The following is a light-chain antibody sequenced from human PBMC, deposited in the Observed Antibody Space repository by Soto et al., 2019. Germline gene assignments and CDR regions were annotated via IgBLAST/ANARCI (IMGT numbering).Light chain of an antibody. Sequence: DIPLTQSPSSLSASVGDRVTITCQASQDINNFLNWYQQKPGKAPRLLIYTASNLETGVPSRFSGSGSLTDFTLTISSLQPEDIATYFCQQHHYLPYTFGQGTKLE. V-gene: IGKV1-33*01. CDR2: TAS. CDR3: QQHHYLPYT. CDR1: QDINNF. J-gene: IGKJ2*01.